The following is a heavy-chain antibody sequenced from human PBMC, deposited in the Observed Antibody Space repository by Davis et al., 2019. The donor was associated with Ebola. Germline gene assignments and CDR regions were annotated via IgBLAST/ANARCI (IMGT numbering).Heavy chain of an antibody. Sequence: GSLRLSCAVYGGSFSGYYWSWIRQPPGKGLEWIGEINHSGSTNYNPSLKSRVTISVDTSKNQFSQKLSSVTAADTAVYYCASLVGYDSSGCVWGKGTTVTVSS. CDR3: ASLVGYDSSGCV. CDR2: INHSGST. D-gene: IGHD3-22*01. J-gene: IGHJ6*04. V-gene: IGHV4-34*01. CDR1: GGSFSGYY.